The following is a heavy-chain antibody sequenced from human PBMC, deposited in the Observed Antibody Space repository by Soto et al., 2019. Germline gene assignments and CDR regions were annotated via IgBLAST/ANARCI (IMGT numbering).Heavy chain of an antibody. CDR3: AKGGGLRYFDWSPRYYYYMDV. Sequence: ASVKVSCKASGYTFTSYDINWVRQATGQGLEWMGWMNPNSGNTGYAQKFQGRVTMTRNTSISTAYMELSSLRSEDTAVYYCAKGGGLRYFDWSPRYYYYMDVWGKGTTVTVSS. J-gene: IGHJ6*03. V-gene: IGHV1-8*01. CDR1: GYTFTSYD. CDR2: MNPNSGNT. D-gene: IGHD3-9*01.